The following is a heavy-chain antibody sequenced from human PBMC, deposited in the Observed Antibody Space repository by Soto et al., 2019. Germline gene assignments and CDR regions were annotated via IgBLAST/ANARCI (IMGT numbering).Heavy chain of an antibody. V-gene: IGHV4-61*01. CDR1: GGSVSRDSNF. Sequence: SETLSLTCTVSGGSVSRDSNFWSWIRQPPGKGLEWIGYIYYSGPTRYNPSLESRVTISIDSSKNQVSLNLTSVTAADTAVYYCARGYSHYAHWGREPWSPSPQ. CDR2: IYYSGPT. D-gene: IGHD4-4*01. CDR3: ARGYSHYAH. J-gene: IGHJ4*02.